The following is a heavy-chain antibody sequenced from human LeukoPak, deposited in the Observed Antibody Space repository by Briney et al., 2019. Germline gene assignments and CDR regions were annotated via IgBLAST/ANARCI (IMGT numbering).Heavy chain of an antibody. CDR2: IGSSSSYI. CDR1: RFTFSSYS. D-gene: IGHD6-19*01. CDR3: ARDYSSGWYANMDV. V-gene: IGHV3-21*01. J-gene: IGHJ6*03. Sequence: GGSLRLSCAASRFTFSSYSMNWVRQAPGKGLEWVSSIGSSSSYIYYADSVKGRFTISRDNAKNSLYLQMNSLRAEDTAVYYCARDYSSGWYANMDVWGKGTTVTISS.